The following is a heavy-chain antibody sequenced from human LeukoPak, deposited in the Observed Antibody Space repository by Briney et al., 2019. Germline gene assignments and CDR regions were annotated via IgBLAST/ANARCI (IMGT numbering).Heavy chain of an antibody. Sequence: SETLSLTCAVYGGSFSSYYWSWIRQPPGKGLEWIGEINHSGSTNYNPSLKSRVTISVDPSKNQFSLKLSSVTAADMAVYYCARDAYGRGANVWGAFDVWGLGTKVTVSS. CDR3: ARDAYGRGANVWGAFDV. D-gene: IGHD3-16*01. J-gene: IGHJ3*01. CDR2: INHSGST. V-gene: IGHV4-34*01. CDR1: GGSFSSYY.